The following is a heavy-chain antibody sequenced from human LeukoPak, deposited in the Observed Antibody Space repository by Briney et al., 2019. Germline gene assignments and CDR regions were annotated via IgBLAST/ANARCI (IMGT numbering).Heavy chain of an antibody. V-gene: IGHV5-51*01. CDR2: IYPGDSDT. Sequence: GGSLRLSCKGSGYSFTSYWIGWVRQMPGKGLEWMGIIYPGDSDTRYSPPFQGQVTISADKSISTAYLQWSSLKASDTAMYYCARHGSWLRPTDYWGQGTLVTVSS. CDR1: GYSFTSYW. CDR3: ARHGSWLRPTDY. D-gene: IGHD5-12*01. J-gene: IGHJ4*02.